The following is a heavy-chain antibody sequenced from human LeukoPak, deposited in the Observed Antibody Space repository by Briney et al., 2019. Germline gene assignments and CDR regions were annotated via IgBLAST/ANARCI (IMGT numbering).Heavy chain of an antibody. J-gene: IGHJ4*02. D-gene: IGHD6-19*01. CDR2: IYDSGST. CDR1: GGSISSYY. V-gene: IGHV4-59*12. CDR3: ARVGSQWLVQKFDY. Sequence: SETLSLTCTVSGGSISSYYWSWIRQHPGKGLEWIGYIYDSGSTYYNPSLKSRVTISVDTSKNQFSLKLSSVTAADTAVYYCARVGSQWLVQKFDYWGQGTLVTVSS.